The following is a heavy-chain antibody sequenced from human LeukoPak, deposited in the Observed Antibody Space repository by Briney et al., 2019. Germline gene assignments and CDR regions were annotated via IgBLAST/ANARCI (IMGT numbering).Heavy chain of an antibody. Sequence: GGSLRLSCAASGFTFSSYEMNWVRQAPGKGLEWVSVIYSGGSTYYADSVKGRFTISRDNSKNTLYLQMNSLRAEDTAVYYCARHDWFDPWGQGTLVTVSS. V-gene: IGHV3-66*04. CDR1: GFTFSSYE. CDR2: IYSGGST. CDR3: ARHDWFDP. J-gene: IGHJ5*02.